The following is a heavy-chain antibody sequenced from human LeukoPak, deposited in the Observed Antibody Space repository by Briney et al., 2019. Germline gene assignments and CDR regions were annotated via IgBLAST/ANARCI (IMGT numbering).Heavy chain of an antibody. J-gene: IGHJ3*02. CDR3: ASIDDNWYVDALDI. CDR2: IYYSGST. CDR1: GGSISSYY. D-gene: IGHD1-1*01. V-gene: IGHV4-59*01. Sequence: PWETLSLTCTVSGGSISSYYRSWIRQPPGKALEWIAHIYYSGSTNYNPSLKGRVTISVDNSKNHFSLKMNSVTTEDTAVYYCASIDDNWYVDALDIWGERTGVSVS.